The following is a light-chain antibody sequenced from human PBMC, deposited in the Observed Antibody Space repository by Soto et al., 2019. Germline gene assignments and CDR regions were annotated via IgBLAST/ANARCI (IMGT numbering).Light chain of an antibody. CDR1: QSVSSN. V-gene: IGKV3-15*01. J-gene: IGKJ1*01. CDR2: SAS. Sequence: EIVMTQSPGTLSVSPGERATLSCRASQSVSSNLAWYQQKPGQAPRLLIYSASTRATGIPARFSGSGSGTDFTLTISRLEPEDFAVYYCQQYGRTFGQGTKVDI. CDR3: QQYGRT.